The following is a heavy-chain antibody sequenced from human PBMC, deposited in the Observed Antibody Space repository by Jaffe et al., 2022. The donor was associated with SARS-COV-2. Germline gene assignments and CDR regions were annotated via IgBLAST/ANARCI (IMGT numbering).Heavy chain of an antibody. CDR2: IYYSGST. D-gene: IGHD4-17*01. CDR1: GGSISSSSYY. J-gene: IGHJ4*02. V-gene: IGHV4-39*01. Sequence: QLQLQESGPGLVKPSETLSLTCTVSGGSISSSSYYWGWIRQPPGKGLEWIGSIYYSGSTYYNPSLKSRVTISVDTSKNQFSLKLSSVTAADTAVYYCARHPIYAYGDYEAGSFDYWGQGTLVTVSS. CDR3: ARHPIYAYGDYEAGSFDY.